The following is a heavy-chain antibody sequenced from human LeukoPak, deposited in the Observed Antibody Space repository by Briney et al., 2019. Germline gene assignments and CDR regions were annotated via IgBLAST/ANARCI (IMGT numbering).Heavy chain of an antibody. Sequence: ASVKVSCKASGYTFTSYAMNWVRQAPGQGLEWMGWINTNTGNATYAQGFTGRFVFSLDTSVSTTYLQISSLKAEDTAVYYCAREPRDDILTGYYKILHWFDPWGQGTLVTVSS. CDR3: AREPRDDILTGYYKILHWFDP. CDR2: INTNTGNA. V-gene: IGHV7-4-1*02. J-gene: IGHJ5*02. CDR1: GYTFTSYA. D-gene: IGHD3-9*01.